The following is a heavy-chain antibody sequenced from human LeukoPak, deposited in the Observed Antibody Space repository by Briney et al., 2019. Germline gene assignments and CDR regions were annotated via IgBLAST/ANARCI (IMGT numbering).Heavy chain of an antibody. V-gene: IGHV3-23*01. Sequence: GGSLRLSCAASGFTLTNNAMSWVRQAPGKGLEWVSVISGNDGSTYYAHSVKGRFTISRDNSRNTLYLQMNSLRAEDTAIYNCAKAAGGSIYGYIEYWGQGILVTVSS. CDR3: AKAAGGSIYGYIEY. J-gene: IGHJ4*02. CDR2: ISGNDGST. D-gene: IGHD3-16*02. CDR1: GFTLTNNA.